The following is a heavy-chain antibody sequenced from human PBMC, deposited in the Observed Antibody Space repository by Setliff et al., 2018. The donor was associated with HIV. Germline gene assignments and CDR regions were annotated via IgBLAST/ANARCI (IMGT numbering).Heavy chain of an antibody. D-gene: IGHD3-16*01. V-gene: IGHV3-53*01. CDR2: LYGDGRT. CDR3: AKGVKFLDP. CDR1: GFTVSNNY. Sequence: PGESLKISCEVSGFTVSNNYMTWVRQAPGKGLEWVSALYGDGRTFYADSVEGRFTISRDDSSNILFLQMNSLLAEDTAVYYCAKGVKFLDPWGQGTLVTVSS. J-gene: IGHJ5*02.